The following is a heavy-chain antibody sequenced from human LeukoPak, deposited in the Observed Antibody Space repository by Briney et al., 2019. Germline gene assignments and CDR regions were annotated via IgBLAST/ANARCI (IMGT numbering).Heavy chain of an antibody. V-gene: IGHV1-24*01. CDR3: ATATPMVRGVERFDY. J-gene: IGHJ4*02. D-gene: IGHD3-10*01. CDR2: FDPEDGER. Sequence: ASVKVSCKVSGYTLTEISMHWVRQAPGKGLEWMGGFDPEDGERIYAQKFQGRVTMTEDTSTDTAYMELSSLRSEDTAVYYCATATPMVRGVERFDYWGQGTLVTLYS. CDR1: GYTLTEIS.